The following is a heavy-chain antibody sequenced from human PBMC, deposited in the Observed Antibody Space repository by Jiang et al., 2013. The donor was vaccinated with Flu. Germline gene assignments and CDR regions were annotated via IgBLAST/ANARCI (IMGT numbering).Heavy chain of an antibody. CDR2: INHSGST. J-gene: IGHJ3*02. CDR3: ARENRSSYAFDI. Sequence: LLKPSETLSLTCAVYGGSFSGYYWSWIRQPPGKGLEWIGEINHSGSTNYNPSLKSRVTISVDTSKNQFSLKLSSVTAADTAVYYCARENRSSYAFDIWGQGTMVTVSS. V-gene: IGHV4-34*01. CDR1: GGSFSGYY. D-gene: IGHD6-6*01.